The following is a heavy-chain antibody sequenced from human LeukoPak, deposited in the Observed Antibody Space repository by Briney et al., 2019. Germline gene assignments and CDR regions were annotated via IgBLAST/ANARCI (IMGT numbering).Heavy chain of an antibody. CDR3: AHLGGYSSSWQGAIDY. CDR2: IYWDDDK. V-gene: IGHV2-5*02. J-gene: IGHJ4*02. Sequence: SGPTLVKPTQTLTLTCTFSGFSPSTSGVGVGWIRQPPGKALEWLALIYWDDDKRYSPSLKSRLTITKDTSKNQVVLTMTNMDPVDTATYYCAHLGGYSSSWQGAIDYWGQGTLVTVSS. CDR1: GFSPSTSGVG. D-gene: IGHD6-13*01.